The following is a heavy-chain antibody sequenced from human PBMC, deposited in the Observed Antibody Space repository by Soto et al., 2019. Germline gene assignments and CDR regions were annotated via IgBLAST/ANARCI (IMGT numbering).Heavy chain of an antibody. V-gene: IGHV3-23*05. D-gene: IGHD2-21*01. CDR2: VTSSGSRT. CDR1: AFTLSAYA. Sequence: PRGSLRLSCAASAFTLSAYAMTWVRQAPGKGLEWVSTVTSSGSRTFYAASVKCRFTISGDSSNNTVYLQMNSLRVEDTAIYYCPKTPARGDFLSARDSWGKGAIVTVYS. J-gene: IGHJ4*02. CDR3: PKTPARGDFLSARDS.